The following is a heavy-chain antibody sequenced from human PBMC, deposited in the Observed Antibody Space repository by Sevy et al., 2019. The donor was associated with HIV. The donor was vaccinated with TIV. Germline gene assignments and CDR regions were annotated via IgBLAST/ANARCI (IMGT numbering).Heavy chain of an antibody. Sequence: ASVKVSCKASGYTFTSYGISWVRQAPGQGLEWMGWISAYNGNTNYAQKLQGRVTMTTDTSTSTAYMELRSLRSDDTAVYYCARDSFGELSDYYYYGIDVWGQGTTVTVSS. J-gene: IGHJ6*02. CDR1: GYTFTSYG. D-gene: IGHD3-10*01. CDR2: ISAYNGNT. CDR3: ARDSFGELSDYYYYGIDV. V-gene: IGHV1-18*01.